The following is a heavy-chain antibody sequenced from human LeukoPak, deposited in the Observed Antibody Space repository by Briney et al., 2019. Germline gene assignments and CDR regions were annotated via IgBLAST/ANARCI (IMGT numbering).Heavy chain of an antibody. J-gene: IGHJ4*02. V-gene: IGHV1-2*02. Sequence: ASVKVSCKASGYSFNDYYIYWVRQAPGQGLEWMGGINPKSGGTKYAQNFQDRVTMTRDTSISTAHMELGRLRSDDTAVYYCARVSLRGYDGDYWGQGTLVTVSP. CDR2: INPKSGGT. CDR1: GYSFNDYY. D-gene: IGHD5-18*01. CDR3: ARVSLRGYDGDY.